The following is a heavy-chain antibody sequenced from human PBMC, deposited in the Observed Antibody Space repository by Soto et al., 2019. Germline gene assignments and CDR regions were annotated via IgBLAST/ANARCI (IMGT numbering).Heavy chain of an antibody. CDR3: ARAAQLGIYYYYYMDV. J-gene: IGHJ6*03. D-gene: IGHD7-27*01. CDR1: GFTFSDYY. Sequence: QVQLVESGGGLVKPGGSLRLSCAASGFTFSDYYMSWIRQAPGKGLEWVSYISSSGSTIYYADSVKGRFSISRDNAKNSLYLQMTSLRAEDTAVYYCARAAQLGIYYYYYMDVWGKGTTVTVSS. CDR2: ISSSGSTI. V-gene: IGHV3-11*01.